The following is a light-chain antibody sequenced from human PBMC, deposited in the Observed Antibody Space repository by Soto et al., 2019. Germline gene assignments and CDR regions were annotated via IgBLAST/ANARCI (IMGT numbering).Light chain of an antibody. V-gene: IGLV2-14*02. J-gene: IGLJ1*01. Sequence: QSALTQPASVSASPGQSITIPCTGTSSDVGSYNLVSWFQQHPGKAPKLLIYEVYNRPPGVSERFSGSKSGNTASLTISGLQTGDEGDYYCSSYSSTNTLYLFGTGTKVTV. CDR2: EVY. CDR1: SSDVGSYNL. CDR3: SSYSSTNTLYL.